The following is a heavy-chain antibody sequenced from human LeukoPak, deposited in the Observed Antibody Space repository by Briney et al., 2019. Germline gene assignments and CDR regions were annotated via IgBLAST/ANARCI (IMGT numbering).Heavy chain of an antibody. CDR2: IYHSGST. CDR1: GGSISSSNW. CDR3: AREEYSSSHYFDY. J-gene: IGHJ4*02. Sequence: SETLSLTCAVSGGSISSSNWWSWVRQPPGKGLEWIGEIYHSGSTNYNPSLKSRVTISVDKSKNQFSLKLSSVTAADTAVYYCAREEYSSSHYFDYWGQGTLVTVSS. V-gene: IGHV4-4*02. D-gene: IGHD6-6*01.